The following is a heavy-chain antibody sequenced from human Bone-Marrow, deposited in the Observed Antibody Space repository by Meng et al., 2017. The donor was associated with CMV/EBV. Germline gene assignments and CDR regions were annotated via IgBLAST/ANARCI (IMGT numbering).Heavy chain of an antibody. CDR1: GGTFSSYA. V-gene: IGHV1-69*05. CDR2: IIPIFGTA. D-gene: IGHD6-6*01. J-gene: IGHJ6*02. CDR3: ARDSHEYSTPRWETYYYYGMDV. Sequence: LVKVSCKASGGTFSSYAISWVRQAPGQGLEWMGGIIPIFGTANYAQKFQGRVTITTDESTSTAYMELSSLRSEDTAVYYCARDSHEYSTPRWETYYYYGMDVWGQGTTVTVSS.